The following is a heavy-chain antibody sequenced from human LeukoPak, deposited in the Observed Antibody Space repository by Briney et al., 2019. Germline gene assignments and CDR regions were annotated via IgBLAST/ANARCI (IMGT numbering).Heavy chain of an antibody. CDR2: INPSGGGK. V-gene: IGHV1-46*01. D-gene: IGHD1-1*01. Sequence: ASVKVSCKGSGYTFTSYYMHWVRQAPGQGLEWVGIINPSGGGKSYAQKFQGRVTVTRDTSTSTVYMEVSSLRSEDTAVYYCARDKSGTTQGDFDYWGQGTLVTVSS. CDR1: GYTFTSYY. CDR3: ARDKSGTTQGDFDY. J-gene: IGHJ4*02.